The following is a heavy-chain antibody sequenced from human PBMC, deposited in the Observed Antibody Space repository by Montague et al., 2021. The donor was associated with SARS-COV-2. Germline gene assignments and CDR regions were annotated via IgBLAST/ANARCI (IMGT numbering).Heavy chain of an antibody. Sequence: SETLSLTCTVSGGSISSYYWSWIRQPPGKGLEWIGHIHTSGSTDYNPSLNSRVTMSVDTSKNQFSLKLTSVTAADTAVYYCASGKYYDFWSGYYSHGYVSDIDVWGQGTTVTVSS. V-gene: IGHV4-4*07. CDR1: GGSISSYY. D-gene: IGHD3-3*01. J-gene: IGHJ6*02. CDR3: ASGKYYDFWSGYYSHGYVSDIDV. CDR2: IHTSGST.